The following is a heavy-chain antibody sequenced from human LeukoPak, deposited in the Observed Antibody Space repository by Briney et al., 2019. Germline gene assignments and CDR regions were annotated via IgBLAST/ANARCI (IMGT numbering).Heavy chain of an antibody. J-gene: IGHJ4*02. Sequence: PGGSLRLSCAPYGCTFNTNWMHWVRQAPGKGLVWVSCINGDGSTTTYADSVKGRFTISRDNAKNTVYLQINNLRAEDTAVYYCARDRYYVPDNWGQGTLVTVSS. V-gene: IGHV3-74*01. CDR3: ARDRYYVPDN. CDR2: INGDGSTT. CDR1: GCTFNTNW. D-gene: IGHD3-10*02.